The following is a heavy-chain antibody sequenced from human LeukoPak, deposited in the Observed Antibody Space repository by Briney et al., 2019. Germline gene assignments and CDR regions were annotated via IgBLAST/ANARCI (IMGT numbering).Heavy chain of an antibody. Sequence: GGSLRLSCAASGFTFSSYAMSWVRQAPGKGLEWVSAISGSGGSTYYADSVKGRFTISRDNSKNTLYLQMNSLRAEDTAVYYCAKYGVLRFLEWLAYWGQGTLVTVSS. D-gene: IGHD3-3*01. CDR2: ISGSGGST. V-gene: IGHV3-23*01. CDR1: GFTFSSYA. J-gene: IGHJ4*02. CDR3: AKYGVLRFLEWLAY.